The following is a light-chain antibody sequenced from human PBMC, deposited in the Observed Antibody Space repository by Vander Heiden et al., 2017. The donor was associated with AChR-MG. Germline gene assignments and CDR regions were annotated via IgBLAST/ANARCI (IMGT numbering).Light chain of an antibody. J-gene: IGKJ1*01. CDR1: QSISSY. V-gene: IGKV1-39*01. CDR2: AAS. CDR3: QQSDNSLQT. Sequence: DIQMTQSPSSLSASVGDRVTIPCRASQSISSYLNWYQQKPGKAPKLLIYAASSLQSGVPSRFSGSGSGTDFTLTISSLQPEDFATYYCQQSDNSLQTFGQGTKVEIK.